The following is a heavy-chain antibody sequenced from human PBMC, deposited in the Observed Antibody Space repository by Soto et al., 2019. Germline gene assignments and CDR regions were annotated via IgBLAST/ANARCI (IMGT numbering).Heavy chain of an antibody. CDR3: ARGLYFDY. CDR2: IYYSGST. J-gene: IGHJ4*02. V-gene: IGHV4-31*03. CDR1: GFSISSGGYY. Sequence: SETLSLTCTFSGFSISSGGYYLSWIRQHPGKGLEWIGYIYYSGSTYYNPSLKSRVTISVDTSKNQFSLKLSSVTAADTAVYYCARGLYFDYWGQGTLVTVSS.